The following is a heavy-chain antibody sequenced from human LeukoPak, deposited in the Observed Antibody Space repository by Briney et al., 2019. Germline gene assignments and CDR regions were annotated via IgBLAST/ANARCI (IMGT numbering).Heavy chain of an antibody. D-gene: IGHD3-22*01. V-gene: IGHV3-23*01. J-gene: IGHJ4*02. Sequence: GGSLRLSCAASGFTFNSYAMSWVRQAPGKGLEWVSAISGSGGSTNYADSVKGRFTISRDNSKNTLYLQMNSLRAEDTAVYYCAKVGRITMIVVVTKQSFFDYWGQGTLVTVSS. CDR3: AKVGRITMIVVVTKQSFFDY. CDR2: ISGSGGST. CDR1: GFTFNSYA.